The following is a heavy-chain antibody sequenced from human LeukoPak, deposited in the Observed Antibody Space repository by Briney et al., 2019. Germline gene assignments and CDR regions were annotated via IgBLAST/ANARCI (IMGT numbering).Heavy chain of an antibody. V-gene: IGHV1-69*01. CDR2: IIPIFGTA. CDR1: GGTFSSYA. J-gene: IGHJ4*02. D-gene: IGHD6-13*01. Sequence: GSSVKVSCKASGGTFSSYAISWVRQAPGQGLEWMGGIIPIFGTANYAQKFQGRVTITADESTSTAYMELSSLRSEDTAVYYCARGKKTYSSSWYGGFNYWGQGTLVTVSS. CDR3: ARGKKTYSSSWYGGFNY.